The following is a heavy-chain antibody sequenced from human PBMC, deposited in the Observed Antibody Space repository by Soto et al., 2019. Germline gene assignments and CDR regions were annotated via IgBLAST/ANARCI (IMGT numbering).Heavy chain of an antibody. J-gene: IGHJ6*02. CDR2: ICYSGST. CDR1: GGSISSGDYY. Sequence: QVQLQESGPGLVKPSQTLSLTCTVSGGSISSGDYYWSWIRQPPGKGLEWIGYICYSGSTYYNPSLKSRVTISVDTSKNQFSLKLSSVTAADTAVYYCARGRRFLEWYYYYGMDVWGQGTTVTVSS. D-gene: IGHD3-3*01. CDR3: ARGRRFLEWYYYYGMDV. V-gene: IGHV4-30-4*01.